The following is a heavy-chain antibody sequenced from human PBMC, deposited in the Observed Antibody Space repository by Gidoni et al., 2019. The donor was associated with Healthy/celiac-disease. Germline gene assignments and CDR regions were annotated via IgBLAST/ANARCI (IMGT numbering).Heavy chain of an antibody. D-gene: IGHD6-13*01. J-gene: IGHJ5*02. V-gene: IGHV3-49*05. Sequence: EVQLVESGGGLVKPGRSLRLSCTASGFPFGAYAMSGFRQAPGKGLEWVGFIRSKAYGGTTEYAASVKGRFTISRDDSKSIAYLQMNSLKTEDTAVYYCTGAAGRGGAWFDPWGQGTLVTVSS. CDR2: IRSKAYGGTT. CDR1: GFPFGAYA. CDR3: TGAAGRGGAWFDP.